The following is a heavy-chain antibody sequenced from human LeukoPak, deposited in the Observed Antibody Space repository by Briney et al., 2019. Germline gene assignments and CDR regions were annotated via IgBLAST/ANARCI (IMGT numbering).Heavy chain of an antibody. CDR3: ARGDDYGDYFARANWFDP. CDR2: ISSSSSYI. V-gene: IGHV3-21*01. Sequence: GGSLRLSCAASGFTFSSCSMNWVRQAPGKGLEWVSSISSSSSYIYYADSVKGRFTISRDNAKNSLYLQMNSLRAEDTAVYYCARGDDYGDYFARANWFDPWGQGTLVTVSS. D-gene: IGHD4-17*01. CDR1: GFTFSSCS. J-gene: IGHJ5*02.